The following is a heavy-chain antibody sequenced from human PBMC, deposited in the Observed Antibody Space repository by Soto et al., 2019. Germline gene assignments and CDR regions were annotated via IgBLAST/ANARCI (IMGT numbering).Heavy chain of an antibody. CDR1: GFTSSSYS. D-gene: IGHD3-3*01. CDR3: ARARGFVGRYPYPAFDI. V-gene: IGHV3-21*01. J-gene: IGHJ3*02. Sequence: PGGSLRLSCAASGFTSSSYSMNWVRQAPGKGLEWVSSISSSSSYIYYADSVKGRFTISRDNAKNSLHLQMNSLRAEDTAVYYCARARGFVGRYPYPAFDIWGQGTMVTVSS. CDR2: ISSSSSYI.